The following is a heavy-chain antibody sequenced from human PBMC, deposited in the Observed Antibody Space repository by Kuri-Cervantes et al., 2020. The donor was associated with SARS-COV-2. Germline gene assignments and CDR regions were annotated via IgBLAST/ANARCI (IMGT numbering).Heavy chain of an antibody. CDR1: GFTVSSNY. CDR3: ARRESWKGDFDV. Sequence: GSLRLSCAASGFTVSSNYMSWVRQAPGKGLEWVSVIYSGGGTYYADSVKGRFTISRDNYKNTLYLQMNSLRAEDTAVYYCARRESWKGDFDVWGQGTMVTVSS. J-gene: IGHJ3*01. V-gene: IGHV3-53*01. D-gene: IGHD1-1*01. CDR2: IYSGGGT.